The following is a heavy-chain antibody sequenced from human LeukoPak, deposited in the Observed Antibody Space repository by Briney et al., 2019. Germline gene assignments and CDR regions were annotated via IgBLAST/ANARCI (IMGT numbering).Heavy chain of an antibody. Sequence: SETLSLTCTVSGYSISSGYYWGWIRQPPGKGLEWIGSIYHSGSTYYNPSLKSRVTISVDTSKTQFSLKLSSVTAADTAVYYCARRDYSNGGFDYWGQGTLVTVSS. CDR3: ARRDYSNGGFDY. D-gene: IGHD4-11*01. J-gene: IGHJ4*02. CDR2: IYHSGST. V-gene: IGHV4-38-2*02. CDR1: GYSISSGYY.